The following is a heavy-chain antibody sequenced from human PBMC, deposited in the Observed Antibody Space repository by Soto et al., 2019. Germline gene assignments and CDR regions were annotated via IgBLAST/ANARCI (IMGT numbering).Heavy chain of an antibody. CDR1: GYTFTSYG. Sequence: GSVKVSCKASGYTFTSYGISWVRQAPGQGLEWMGWISAYNGNTNYAQKLQGRVTMTTDTSTSTAYMELRSLRSDDTAVYYCASGYCSGGSCYYFDYWGQGTLVTVSS. V-gene: IGHV1-18*01. CDR3: ASGYCSGGSCYYFDY. J-gene: IGHJ4*02. CDR2: ISAYNGNT. D-gene: IGHD2-15*01.